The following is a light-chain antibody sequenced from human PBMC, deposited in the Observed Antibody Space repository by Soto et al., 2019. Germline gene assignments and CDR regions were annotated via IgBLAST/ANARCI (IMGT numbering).Light chain of an antibody. Sequence: QSALTQPASVSGSPGQSITISCTGTSSDIGGYKYVSWCQQHPGKAPKLMIYEVTYRPSGVSDRFSGSKSGNTASLTVSGLQAEDEADYYCSSYTSSGTLYVFGTGTKVTVL. V-gene: IGLV2-14*01. CDR2: EVT. CDR1: SSDIGGYKY. J-gene: IGLJ1*01. CDR3: SSYTSSGTLYV.